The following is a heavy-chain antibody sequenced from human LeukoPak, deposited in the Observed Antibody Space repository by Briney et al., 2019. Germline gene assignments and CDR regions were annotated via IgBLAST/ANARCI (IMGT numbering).Heavy chain of an antibody. J-gene: IGHJ4*02. CDR3: ARGNPLDY. D-gene: IGHD1-14*01. CDR2: ISYDGSNK. V-gene: IGHV3-30*03. CDR1: GFTFSSYG. Sequence: PGRSLRLSCAASGFTFSSYGMHWVRQAPGKGLEWVAVISYDGSNKYYADSVKGRFTISRDNSKNTLYLQMNSLRAEDTAVYYCARGNPLDYWGQGTLVTVSS.